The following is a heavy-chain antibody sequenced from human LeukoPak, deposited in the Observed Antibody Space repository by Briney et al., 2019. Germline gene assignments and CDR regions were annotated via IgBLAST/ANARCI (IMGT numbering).Heavy chain of an antibody. Sequence: RGSLRLSCVASGFPFCSYWMTWVRQAPGKGLEWVANIKQDGSKKSYVDSVKGRFTISRDNAKNSLYLQMNSLRAEDTAIYYCTRVGYIDEGIDYWGQGTLDTVSS. V-gene: IGHV3-7*04. D-gene: IGHD5-24*01. CDR3: TRVGYIDEGIDY. CDR2: IKQDGSKK. CDR1: GFPFCSYW. J-gene: IGHJ4*02.